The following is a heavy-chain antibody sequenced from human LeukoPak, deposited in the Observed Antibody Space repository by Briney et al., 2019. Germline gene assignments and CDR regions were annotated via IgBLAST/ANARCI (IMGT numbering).Heavy chain of an antibody. CDR3: AKGRPYYYDSSGPSAFDY. V-gene: IGHV3-23*01. Sequence: GGSLRLSCAASGFTFSSYAMSWARQAPGKGLEWVSAISGSGGSTYYADSVKGRFTISRDNSKNTLYLQMNSLRAEDTAVYYCAKGRPYYYDSSGPSAFDYWGQGTLVTVSS. J-gene: IGHJ4*02. D-gene: IGHD3-22*01. CDR2: ISGSGGST. CDR1: GFTFSSYA.